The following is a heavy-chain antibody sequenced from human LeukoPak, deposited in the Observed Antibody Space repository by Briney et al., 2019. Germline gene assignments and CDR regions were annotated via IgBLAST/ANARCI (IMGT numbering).Heavy chain of an antibody. D-gene: IGHD4-17*01. CDR1: GFTFSSYA. Sequence: GGSLRLSCAASGFTFSSYAMTWVRQAPGKGLEWVSTIINSGATTYYADSVKGRFTISRDNSKNTLDLQMNSLRAEDTAAYYCAKDIHGDYGGLDYWGQGTLVSVSS. J-gene: IGHJ4*02. CDR3: AKDIHGDYGGLDY. CDR2: IINSGATT. V-gene: IGHV3-23*01.